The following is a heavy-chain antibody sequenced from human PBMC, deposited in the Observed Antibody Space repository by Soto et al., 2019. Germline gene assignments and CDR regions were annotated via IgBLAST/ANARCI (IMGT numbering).Heavy chain of an antibody. V-gene: IGHV4-4*02. D-gene: IGHD3-22*01. J-gene: IGHJ4*02. Sequence: QVQLQESGPGLVKPSGTLSLTCAVSGGSISSTNWWTWVRQPPGKGLEWIGEISHSGITNYNPSLKSRVTISVDKSKNHFALELTSVTAADAAGYYCARENYFDSSAYVDYWGQGILVTVSS. CDR1: GGSISSTNW. CDR3: ARENYFDSSAYVDY. CDR2: ISHSGIT.